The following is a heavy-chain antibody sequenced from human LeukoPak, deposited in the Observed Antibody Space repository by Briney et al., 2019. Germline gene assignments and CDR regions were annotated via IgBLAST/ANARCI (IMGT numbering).Heavy chain of an antibody. CDR1: GGSIRSSDYF. CDR2: INHSGST. J-gene: IGHJ4*02. D-gene: IGHD3-10*01. CDR3: ARFYGSASCFDY. Sequence: SETLSLTCTVSGGSIRSSDYFWGWIRQPPGKGLEWIGEINHSGSTNYNPSLKSRVTISVDTSKNQFSLKLSSVTAADTAVYYCARFYGSASCFDYWGQGTLVTVSS. V-gene: IGHV4-39*07.